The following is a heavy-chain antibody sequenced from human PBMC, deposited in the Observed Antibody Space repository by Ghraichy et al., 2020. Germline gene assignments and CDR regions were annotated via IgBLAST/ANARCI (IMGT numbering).Heavy chain of an antibody. V-gene: IGHV1-69*04. J-gene: IGHJ3*02. CDR1: GGTFSSYA. CDR2: IIPILGIA. CDR3: ARDGVEMATIRDDAFDI. D-gene: IGHD5-24*01. Sequence: SVKVSCKASGGTFSSYAISWVRQAPGQGLEWMGRIIPILGIANYAQKFQGRVTITADKSTSTAYMELSSLRSEDTAVYYCARDGVEMATIRDDAFDIWGQGTMVTVSS.